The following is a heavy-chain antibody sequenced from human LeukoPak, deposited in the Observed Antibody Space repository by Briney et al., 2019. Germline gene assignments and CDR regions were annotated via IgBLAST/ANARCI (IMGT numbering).Heavy chain of an antibody. CDR2: INSDGSST. D-gene: IGHD4-17*01. V-gene: IGHV3-74*01. CDR1: GFTFSRYW. J-gene: IGHJ4*02. CDR3: ARDYGDYGKGLIDY. Sequence: PGGSLRLSCAASGFTFSRYWMHWVRQAPGKGLVWVSRINSDGSSTSYADSVKGRFTISRDNAKSTLYLQMNSLRAEDTAVYYCARDYGDYGKGLIDYWGQGTLVTVSS.